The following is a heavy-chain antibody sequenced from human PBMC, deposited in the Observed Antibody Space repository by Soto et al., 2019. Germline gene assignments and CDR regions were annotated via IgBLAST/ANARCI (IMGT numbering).Heavy chain of an antibody. CDR2: VNVGNGDT. V-gene: IGHV1-3*01. Sequence: ASVKVYCKGSGFTFSSFPIHWVRQAPRQRLEWMGWVNVGNGDTRYSPNFQDRVTISGDPSASTVYMNRSSLRSEDTAVFYCATLNWGAFDYWGQG. J-gene: IGHJ4*02. D-gene: IGHD7-27*01. CDR1: GFTFSSFP. CDR3: ATLNWGAFDY.